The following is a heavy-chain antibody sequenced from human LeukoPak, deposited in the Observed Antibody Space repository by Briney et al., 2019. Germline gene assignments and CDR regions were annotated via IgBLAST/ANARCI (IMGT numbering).Heavy chain of an antibody. Sequence: GGSLRLSCAASGFIFSSYNMNWVRQAPGKGLEWVSSISSSSSYIYYTDSVKGRFTISRDNAKNSLYLQMNSLRADDTAIYYCARVSLGAAAGTSRWGQGTLVTVSS. J-gene: IGHJ4*02. V-gene: IGHV3-21*01. D-gene: IGHD6-13*01. CDR1: GFIFSSYN. CDR2: ISSSSSYI. CDR3: ARVSLGAAAGTSR.